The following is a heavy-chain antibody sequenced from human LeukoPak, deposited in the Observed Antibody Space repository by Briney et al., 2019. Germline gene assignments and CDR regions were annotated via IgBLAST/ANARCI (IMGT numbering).Heavy chain of an antibody. Sequence: SVKVSCKASGGTFSSYAISWVRQAPGQGLEWMGRIIPILGIANYAQKFQGRVTITADKSTSTAYMELSSLRSEDTAVYYCARAPPPLAQGAFDIWGQGTMVTVSS. CDR1: GGTFSSYA. J-gene: IGHJ3*02. CDR3: ARAPPPLAQGAFDI. V-gene: IGHV1-69*04. D-gene: IGHD1-1*01. CDR2: IIPILGIA.